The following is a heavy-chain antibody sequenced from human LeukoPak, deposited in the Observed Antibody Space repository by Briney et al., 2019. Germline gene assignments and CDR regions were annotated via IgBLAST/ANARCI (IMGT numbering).Heavy chain of an antibody. V-gene: IGHV3-53*01. CDR3: ARGPRGDDFDY. Sequence: QAGGSLRLSCAASGFTVSSNYMSWVRQAPGKGLEWVSVIYSGGSTYYADSVKGRFTISRDNSKNTLYLQMNSLRAEDTAVYYCARGPRGDDFDYWGQGTLVTVSS. J-gene: IGHJ4*02. CDR1: GFTVSSNY. D-gene: IGHD3-10*01. CDR2: IYSGGST.